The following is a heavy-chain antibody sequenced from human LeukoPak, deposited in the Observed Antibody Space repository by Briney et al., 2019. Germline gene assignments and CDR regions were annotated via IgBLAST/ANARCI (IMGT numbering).Heavy chain of an antibody. CDR1: GNSISSGDNY. V-gene: IGHV4-30-4*08. Sequence: PSQTLSLTCTVSGNSISSGDNYWSWIRQPPGKGLEWIGEINHSGSTNYNPSLKSRVTISVDTSKNQFSLKLSSVTAADTAVYYCARVGYSSSCFDYWGQGTLVAVSS. D-gene: IGHD6-13*01. CDR3: ARVGYSSSCFDY. CDR2: INHSGST. J-gene: IGHJ4*02.